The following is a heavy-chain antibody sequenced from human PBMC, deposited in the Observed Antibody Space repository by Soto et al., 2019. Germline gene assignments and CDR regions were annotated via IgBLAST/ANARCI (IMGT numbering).Heavy chain of an antibody. D-gene: IGHD6-6*01. Sequence: EVQLLESGGGLVQPGGSLRLSCAASGFTFSSYAMSWVRQAPGKGLEWVSAISGSGGSTYYADSVKGRFTISRDNSKNTLYLQRSSVRAEDTSVYYCAKDGHSSSSVHLGYYYSMDVWGKGTTVTVSS. CDR3: AKDGHSSSSVHLGYYYSMDV. V-gene: IGHV3-23*01. CDR2: ISGSGGST. J-gene: IGHJ6*03. CDR1: GFTFSSYA.